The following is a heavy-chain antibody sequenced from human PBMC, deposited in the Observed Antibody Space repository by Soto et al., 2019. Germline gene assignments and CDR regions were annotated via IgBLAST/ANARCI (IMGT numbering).Heavy chain of an antibody. CDR3: ARGVVCSSTSCYGGPATFFWFDP. J-gene: IGHJ5*02. V-gene: IGHV4-59*01. Sequence: PSETLSLTCTVSGGSISSYYWSWIRQPPGKGLEWIGYIYYSGSANYNPSLKSRVTISVDTSKNQFSLKLSSVTAADTAVYYCARGVVCSSTSCYGGPATFFWFDPWGQGTLVTVSS. D-gene: IGHD2-2*01. CDR1: GGSISSYY. CDR2: IYYSGSA.